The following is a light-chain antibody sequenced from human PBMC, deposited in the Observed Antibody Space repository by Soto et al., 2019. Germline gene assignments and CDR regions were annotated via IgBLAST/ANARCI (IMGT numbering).Light chain of an antibody. Sequence: QSALTQPASVSGSPGQSITISCAGTTSDVAYYDLVSWYQQHPGRAPKLMIYEVANRPSGVSNRFSGSKSGNTASLTISGLRAEDEADYYCCSYTSSSTYVFGTGTKLTVL. V-gene: IGLV2-14*02. CDR3: CSYTSSSTYV. J-gene: IGLJ1*01. CDR2: EVA. CDR1: TSDVAYYDL.